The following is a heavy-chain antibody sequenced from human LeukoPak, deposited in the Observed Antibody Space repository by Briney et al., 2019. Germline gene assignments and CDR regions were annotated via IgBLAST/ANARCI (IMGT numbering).Heavy chain of an antibody. V-gene: IGHV1-69*05. CDR1: GGTFNNYA. Sequence: GSSVKVSCKTSGGTFNNYAINWVRQAPGQGLEWVGGVLPIFGAPASAQKFQGRVTLSTDASADTVYMEMSSLTSEDTAVYYCANYFYYYAAFDVWGQGTMVTVSS. J-gene: IGHJ3*01. CDR3: ANYFYYYAAFDV. D-gene: IGHD3-22*01. CDR2: VLPIFGAP.